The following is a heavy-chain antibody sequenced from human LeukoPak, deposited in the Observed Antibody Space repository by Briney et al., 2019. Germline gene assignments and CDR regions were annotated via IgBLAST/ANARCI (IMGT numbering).Heavy chain of an antibody. V-gene: IGHV1-69*13. J-gene: IGHJ4*02. D-gene: IGHD1-26*01. Sequence: GASVKVSCKASGGTFISYAISWVRQAPGQGLEWVGGIIPIFGTANYAQKFQGRVTITADESTSTAYMELSSLRSEDTAVYYCARESDTGSYYAYWGQGTLVTVYS. CDR1: GGTFISYA. CDR3: ARESDTGSYYAY. CDR2: IIPIFGTA.